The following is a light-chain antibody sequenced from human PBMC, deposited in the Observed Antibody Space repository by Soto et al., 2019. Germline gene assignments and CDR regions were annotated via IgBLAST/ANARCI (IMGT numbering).Light chain of an antibody. CDR1: QSVSSSY. CDR3: QQYGGSPRT. J-gene: IGKJ1*01. V-gene: IGKV3-20*01. CDR2: GAS. Sequence: EIVLTQSPGTLSLSPGERATLSCRASQSVSSSYLAWYQHKPGQAPRLLIHGASNRATGIPDRFSGSGSGTDFTLTISRLEPEDFAVYYCQQYGGSPRTFGQGTKVDIK.